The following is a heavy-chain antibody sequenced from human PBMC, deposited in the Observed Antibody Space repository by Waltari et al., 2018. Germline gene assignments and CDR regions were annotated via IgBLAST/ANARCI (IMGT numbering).Heavy chain of an antibody. CDR3: ARGLGVPAELFDY. CDR2: INAGNGNT. Sequence: QVQLVQSGAEVKKPGASVKVSCKASGYTFTSYAMHWVRQAPGQRLEWMGWINAGNGNTKYSQEFQGRVTITRDTSASTAYMELSSLRSEDMAVYYCARGLGVPAELFDYWGQGTLVTVSS. J-gene: IGHJ4*02. V-gene: IGHV1-3*03. D-gene: IGHD3-16*01. CDR1: GYTFTSYA.